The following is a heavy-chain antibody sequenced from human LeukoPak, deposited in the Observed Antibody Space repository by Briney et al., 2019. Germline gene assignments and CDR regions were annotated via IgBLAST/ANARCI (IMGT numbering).Heavy chain of an antibody. CDR1: GGSISSSSYY. J-gene: IGHJ2*01. CDR2: IYYSGST. Sequence: SETLSLTCTVSGGSISSSSYYWGWIRQPPGKGLEWIGSIYYSGSTYYNPSLKSRVTISVDTSKNQFSLKLSSVTAADTAVYYCARQDGDTATGDDLWGRGTLVTVSS. CDR3: ARQDGDTATGDDL. D-gene: IGHD5-18*01. V-gene: IGHV4-39*01.